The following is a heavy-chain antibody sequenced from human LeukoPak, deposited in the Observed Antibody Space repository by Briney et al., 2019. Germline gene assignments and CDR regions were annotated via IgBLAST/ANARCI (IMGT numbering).Heavy chain of an antibody. CDR2: ISSSSSYI. V-gene: IGHV3-21*01. D-gene: IGHD3-10*01. CDR3: ARDGRYMVQVPFDP. Sequence: GGSLRLSCAASGFTFSSYSMNWVRQAPGKGLEWVSSISSSSSYIYYADSVKGRFTISRDNAKNSLYLQMNSLRAEDTAVYYCARDGRYMVQVPFDPWGQGTLVTVSS. CDR1: GFTFSSYS. J-gene: IGHJ5*02.